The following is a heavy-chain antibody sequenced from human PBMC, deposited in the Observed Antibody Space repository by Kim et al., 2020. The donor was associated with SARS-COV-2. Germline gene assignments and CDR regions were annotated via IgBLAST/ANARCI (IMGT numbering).Heavy chain of an antibody. CDR2: ISSSSSYI. D-gene: IGHD3-16*02. CDR1: GFTFSSYS. J-gene: IGHJ4*02. V-gene: IGHV3-21*01. CDR3: ARAGLRLGELSPSYFDY. Sequence: GGSLRLSCAASGFTFSSYSMNWVRQAPGKGLEWVSSISSSSSYIYYADSVKGRFTISRDNAKNSLYLQMNSLRAEDTAVYYCARAGLRLGELSPSYFDYWGQGTLVTVSS.